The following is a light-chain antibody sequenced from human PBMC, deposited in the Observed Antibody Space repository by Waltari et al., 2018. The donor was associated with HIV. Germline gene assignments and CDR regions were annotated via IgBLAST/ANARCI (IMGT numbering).Light chain of an antibody. CDR1: QSFSYKFSNNTY. Sequence: DIVMTQSQDSLSVSLGERATINCQSRQSFSYKFSNNTYLAWYQVKTGQPPKLLIYWASTRDSGVPDRFSGSGSGTDFTLTISGLQAEDVAVYYCQQYSITPYTFGQGTQLEI. CDR2: WAS. J-gene: IGKJ2*01. CDR3: QQYSITPYT. V-gene: IGKV4-1*01.